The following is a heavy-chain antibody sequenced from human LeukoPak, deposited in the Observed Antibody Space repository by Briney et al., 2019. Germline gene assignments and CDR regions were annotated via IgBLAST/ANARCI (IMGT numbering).Heavy chain of an antibody. J-gene: IGHJ3*02. CDR3: ARDPYDSNWNDAFDI. CDR2: IYSSGST. Sequence: SETLSLTCTVSGGSISSYYWSWIRQPPGKGLEWIGYIYSSGSTNYNPSLKSRVTISVDTSKNQFSLHLNSVTPEDTAVYYCARDPYDSNWNDAFDIWGQGTPVTVSS. V-gene: IGHV4-59*12. CDR1: GGSISSYY. D-gene: IGHD1-1*01.